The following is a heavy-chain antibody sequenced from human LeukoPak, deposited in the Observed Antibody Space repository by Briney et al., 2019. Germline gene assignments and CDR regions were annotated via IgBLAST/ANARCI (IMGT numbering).Heavy chain of an antibody. CDR2: IYYSGST. J-gene: IGHJ4*02. Sequence: SETLSLTCTVSGGSISSYYWSWIRQPPGKGLEWIGYIYYSGSTNYNPSLKSRVTISVDTSKNQFSLKLSSVTAADTAVYYCARGHVGASPFGYWGQGTLVTVSS. CDR3: ARGHVGASPFGY. V-gene: IGHV4-59*01. CDR1: GGSISSYY. D-gene: IGHD1-26*01.